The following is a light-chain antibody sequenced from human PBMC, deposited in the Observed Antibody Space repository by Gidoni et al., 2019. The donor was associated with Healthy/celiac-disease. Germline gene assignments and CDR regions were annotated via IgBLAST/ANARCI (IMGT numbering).Light chain of an antibody. J-gene: IGKJ2*01. V-gene: IGKV3-15*01. CDR2: GAS. CDR1: QSVSSN. Sequence: EIVMTQSPATLSVSPGERATLSCRASQSVSSNLAWYQHKPGQAPRLLIYGASTRATGIPARFSGSGSGTEFTLTISSLQSEDFAVYYCQQYNNWSTFGQGTKLEIK. CDR3: QQYNNWST.